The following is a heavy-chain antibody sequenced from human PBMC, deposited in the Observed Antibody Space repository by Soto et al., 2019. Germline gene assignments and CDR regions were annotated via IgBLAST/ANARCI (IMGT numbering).Heavy chain of an antibody. V-gene: IGHV1-3*01. J-gene: IGHJ1*01. CDR3: ARDTGDGTFYL. D-gene: IGHD7-27*01. CDR2: INAGYGNT. CDR1: GYTFSSYA. Sequence: SVKGSCKASGYTFSSYAMHWVRQAPGQRLEWMGWINAGYGNTKSSQKFQDRVTISRDTSASTAYMELTSLRSEDTAVYYCARDTGDGTFYLWGQGTLVSFS.